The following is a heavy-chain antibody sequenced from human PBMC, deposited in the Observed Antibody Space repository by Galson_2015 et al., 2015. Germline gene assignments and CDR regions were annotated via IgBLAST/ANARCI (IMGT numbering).Heavy chain of an antibody. D-gene: IGHD3-10*01. Sequence: SLRLSCAASGFTSSSYAMHWVRQAPGKGLEWVSAISGSGGSTYYADSVKGRFTISRDNSKNTLYLQMNSLRAEDTAVYYCAKLLPADPGLLWFGEFGYYFDYWGQGTLVTVSS. CDR1: GFTSSSYA. V-gene: IGHV3-23*01. CDR3: AKLLPADPGLLWFGEFGYYFDY. J-gene: IGHJ4*02. CDR2: ISGSGGST.